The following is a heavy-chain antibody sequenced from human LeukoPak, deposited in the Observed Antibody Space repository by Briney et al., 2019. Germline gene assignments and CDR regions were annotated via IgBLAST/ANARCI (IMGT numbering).Heavy chain of an antibody. CDR3: ARPRYYGSSGYYFDI. D-gene: IGHD3-22*01. J-gene: IGHJ3*02. Sequence: GGSLRLSCAASGFTFSEYHMSWIRQAPGKGLEWVSYISSSNNFRNYADSVKGRFTVSRDNVKNSLYLQMNSLRAEDTAVYYCARPRYYGSSGYYFDIWGQGTMVTVSS. CDR2: ISSSNNFR. V-gene: IGHV3-11*03. CDR1: GFTFSEYH.